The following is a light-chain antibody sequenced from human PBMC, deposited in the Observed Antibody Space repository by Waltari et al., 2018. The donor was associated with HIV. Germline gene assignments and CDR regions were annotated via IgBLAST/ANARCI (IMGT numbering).Light chain of an antibody. CDR2: ANN. V-gene: IGLV1-40*01. Sequence: QSVLTQPPSVSGAPGQRVTISCTGSRSNLGAGFHVHWYQQLPGAAPKLVIYANNNRPSGVPDRFSGSKSGTSASLAITGLQAEDEADYYCQSYDNSLSGQVFGTGTKVTVL. J-gene: IGLJ1*01. CDR1: RSNLGAGFH. CDR3: QSYDNSLSGQV.